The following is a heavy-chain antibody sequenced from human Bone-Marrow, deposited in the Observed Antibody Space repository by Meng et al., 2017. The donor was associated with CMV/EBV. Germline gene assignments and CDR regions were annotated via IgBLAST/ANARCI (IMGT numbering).Heavy chain of an antibody. V-gene: IGHV3-30*02. CDR3: AKRDYSGYDYGGDAFDI. J-gene: IGHJ3*02. CDR1: GFTFSSYG. CDR2: IRYDGSNK. Sequence: GGSLRLSCVAPGFTFSSYGMHWVRQAPGKGLEWVAFIRYDGSNKYYADSVKGRFTISRDNSKNTLYLQMNSLRAEDTAVYYCAKRDYSGYDYGGDAFDIWGQGTMVTVSS. D-gene: IGHD5-12*01.